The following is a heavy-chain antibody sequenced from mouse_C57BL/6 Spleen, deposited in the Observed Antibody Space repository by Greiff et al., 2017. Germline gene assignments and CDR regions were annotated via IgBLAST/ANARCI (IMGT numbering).Heavy chain of an antibody. D-gene: IGHD3-2*02. CDR2: IDPETGGT. CDR3: TKSAQAFYAMDY. J-gene: IGHJ4*01. Sequence: QVQLQQSGAELVRPGASVTLSCKASGYTFTDYEMHWVKQTPVHGLEWIGAIDPETGGTAYNQKFKGKAILTADKSSSTAYMELRSLTSEDSAVYYCTKSAQAFYAMDYWGQGTSVTVSS. CDR1: GYTFTDYE. V-gene: IGHV1-15*01.